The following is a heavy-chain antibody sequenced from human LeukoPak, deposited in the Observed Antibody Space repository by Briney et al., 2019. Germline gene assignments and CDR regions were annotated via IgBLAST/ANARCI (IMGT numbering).Heavy chain of an antibody. Sequence: GGSLRLSCAASGFTFSSYSMNWVRQAPGKGLEWVSYISSSSSTIYYADSVKGRFTISRDNAKNSLYLQMNGLRAEDTAVYYCAREHITMVRGVITYFDYWGQGTLVTVSS. D-gene: IGHD3-10*01. CDR2: ISSSSSTI. CDR3: AREHITMVRGVITYFDY. J-gene: IGHJ4*02. CDR1: GFTFSSYS. V-gene: IGHV3-48*04.